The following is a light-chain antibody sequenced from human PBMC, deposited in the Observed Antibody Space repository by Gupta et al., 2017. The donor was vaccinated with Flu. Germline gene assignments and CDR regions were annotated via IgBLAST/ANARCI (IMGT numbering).Light chain of an antibody. V-gene: IGLV2-8*01. CDR2: EVN. CDR3: CSYGGSKF. J-gene: IGLJ2*01. Sequence: QSALTQPPSASGSPGQSVTISCTGTSSDVGGYHYVSWYQQHPGKAPKLIIYEVNKRPSVVPDRFSGSKSGNTASLTVSGLLAEDEADYYCCSYGGSKFFGGGTKLTVL. CDR1: SSDVGGYHY.